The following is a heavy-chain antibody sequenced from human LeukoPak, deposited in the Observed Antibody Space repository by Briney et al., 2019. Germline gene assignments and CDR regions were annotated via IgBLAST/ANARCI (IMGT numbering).Heavy chain of an antibody. J-gene: IGHJ3*02. CDR1: GGSLSSYY. Sequence: PSETLSLTCTVSGGSLSSYYWSWIRQPPGKGLEWIGYIYYRGSTNYNPSLKSRVTISVDTSKNQFSLKLSSVTAADTAVYYCARDRYSSGWHEGVVAFDIWGQGTMVTVSS. CDR2: IYYRGST. V-gene: IGHV4-59*01. D-gene: IGHD6-19*01. CDR3: ARDRYSSGWHEGVVAFDI.